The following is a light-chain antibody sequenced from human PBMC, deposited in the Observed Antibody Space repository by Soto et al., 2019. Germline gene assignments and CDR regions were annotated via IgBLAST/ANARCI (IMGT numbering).Light chain of an antibody. CDR3: MQARQTPYT. CDR2: LGF. V-gene: IGKV2-28*01. J-gene: IGKJ2*01. CDR1: QGLLHSNGNTF. Sequence: VMTQSPHSRTVTPGRPASISGGPSQGLLHSNGNTFLDWYLQKPGQSPQLLICLGFKRASGVPDRVSCSGAGTDFTLKISRVEAEEVGVYYCMQARQTPYTFGQGT.